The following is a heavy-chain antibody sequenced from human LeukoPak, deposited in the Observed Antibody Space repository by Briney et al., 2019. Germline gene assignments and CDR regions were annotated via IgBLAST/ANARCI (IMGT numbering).Heavy chain of an antibody. V-gene: IGHV1-8*03. CDR2: MNPNIGTT. CDR3: ARSRVANGDYFLEDV. J-gene: IGHJ4*02. Sequence: ASVKVSCKASGYTFTSYDINWVRQATGQGLEWMGWMNPNIGTTDYAQRFQGRVNITMNNSISTTYMELSSLRSEDTAVYYCARSRVANGDYFLEDVWGQGTLVTVSS. D-gene: IGHD4-17*01. CDR1: GYTFTSYD.